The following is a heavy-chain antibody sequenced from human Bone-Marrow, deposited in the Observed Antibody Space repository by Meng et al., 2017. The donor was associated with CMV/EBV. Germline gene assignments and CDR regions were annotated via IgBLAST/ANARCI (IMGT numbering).Heavy chain of an antibody. D-gene: IGHD4-11*01. J-gene: IGHJ6*02. CDR1: GGSISSSSYY. Sequence: GSLRLSCTVSGGSISSSSYYWGWIRQPPGKGLEWIGSIYYTGSTYYNPSLKSRVTISVDTSKNQFSLKLNSVTAADTAVYYCARDKTTVTLYYYYYGMDVWGQGTTVTVS. CDR2: IYYTGST. CDR3: ARDKTTVTLYYYYYGMDV. V-gene: IGHV4-39*02.